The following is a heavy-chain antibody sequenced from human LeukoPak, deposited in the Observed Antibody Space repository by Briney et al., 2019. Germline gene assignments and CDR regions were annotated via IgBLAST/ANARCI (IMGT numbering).Heavy chain of an antibody. Sequence: GASVKVSCKASGGTFSSYAISWVRQAPGQGLEWMGGIIPIFGIANYAQKFQGRVTITADKSTSTAYMELSSLRSEDTAVYYCARTLLLFPDYYYYYMDVWGKGTTVTVSS. CDR1: GGTFSSYA. CDR3: ARTLLLFPDYYYYYMDV. CDR2: IIPIFGIA. J-gene: IGHJ6*03. D-gene: IGHD2-21*02. V-gene: IGHV1-69*10.